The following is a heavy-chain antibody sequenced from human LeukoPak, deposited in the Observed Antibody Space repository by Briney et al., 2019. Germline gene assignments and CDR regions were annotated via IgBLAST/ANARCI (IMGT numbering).Heavy chain of an antibody. D-gene: IGHD3-22*01. J-gene: IGHJ6*03. V-gene: IGHV4-4*09. CDR3: ARGLRDEERHYGYYYMDV. Sequence: TSETLSLTCTVSGDSVSGYYGSWIRQPPGKGLEWIGYFYTSANTNYNPSLKSRVTMSVDTSKNQFSQKLSSVTAADTAVYYCARGLRDEERHYGYYYMDVWGKGTTVTVSS. CDR1: GDSVSGYY. CDR2: FYTSANT.